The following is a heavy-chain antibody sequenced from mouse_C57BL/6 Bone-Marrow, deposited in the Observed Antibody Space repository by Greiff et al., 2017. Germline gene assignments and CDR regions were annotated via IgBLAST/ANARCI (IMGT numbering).Heavy chain of an antibody. Sequence: VQRVESGPGLVQPSQSLSITCTVSGFSLTSYGVHWVRQPPGKGLEWLGVIWRGGSTDYNAAFISRLSISKDNSKSQVFFKMNSLQADDTAIYYCAKNGPNWYFDVWGTGTTVTVSS. CDR1: GFSLTSYG. J-gene: IGHJ1*03. CDR3: AKNGPNWYFDV. CDR2: IWRGGST. V-gene: IGHV2-4*01.